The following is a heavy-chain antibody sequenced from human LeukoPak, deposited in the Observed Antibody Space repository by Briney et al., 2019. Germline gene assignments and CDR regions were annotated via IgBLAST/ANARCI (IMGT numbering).Heavy chain of an antibody. D-gene: IGHD6-13*01. J-gene: IGHJ6*02. Sequence: ASVKVSCKASGYTFTSYAMNWVRQAPGQGLEWMGWINTNTGNPTYAQGFTGRFVFSLDTSVSTAYLQISSLKAEDTAVYYCARAAGYSSSWYEYRYYYGMDVWGQGTTVTVSS. CDR2: INTNTGNP. CDR3: ARAAGYSSSWYEYRYYYGMDV. V-gene: IGHV7-4-1*02. CDR1: GYTFTSYA.